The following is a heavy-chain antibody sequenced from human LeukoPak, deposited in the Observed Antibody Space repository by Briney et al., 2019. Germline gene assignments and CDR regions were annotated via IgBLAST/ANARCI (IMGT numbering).Heavy chain of an antibody. CDR3: VRDKLGGAFDV. D-gene: IGHD1-7*01. J-gene: IGHJ3*01. V-gene: IGHV3-48*02. Sequence: GGSLTLSCAASGFTFSGFDMNWVRQAPGKGLEWVSFITRSSGTIYYADSVKGRFTVSRDNAESSLYLQMSSLRDEDTAVYSCVRDKLGGAFDVWGHGTMVTVSS. CDR1: GFTFSGFD. CDR2: ITRSSGTI.